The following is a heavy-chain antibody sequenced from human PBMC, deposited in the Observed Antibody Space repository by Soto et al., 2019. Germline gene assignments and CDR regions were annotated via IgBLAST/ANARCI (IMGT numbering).Heavy chain of an antibody. Sequence: SVKVSCKASGFTFTSSAVQWVRQARGQPLEWIGWIVLGNGNTNYAQKFQGRVTITRDKSTSTAYMDLSRLRPDDTAMYYCAARIGNIGWYWLDAWGQGTQVTVSS. J-gene: IGHJ5*02. V-gene: IGHV1-58*01. D-gene: IGHD6-19*01. CDR2: IVLGNGNT. CDR3: AARIGNIGWYWLDA. CDR1: GFTFTSSA.